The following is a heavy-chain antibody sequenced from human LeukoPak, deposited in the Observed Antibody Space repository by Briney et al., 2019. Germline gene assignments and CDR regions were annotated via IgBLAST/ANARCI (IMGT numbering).Heavy chain of an antibody. CDR1: SGSISTSNYY. Sequence: TLSLTCTVSSGSISTSNYYWGWVRQPPGKALEWLAPIYWDDDKRYSPSLKSRLTITKDTSKNQVVLTMTNMDPVDTATYYCAHSIYDFWSGYLDYWGQGTLVTVSS. D-gene: IGHD3-3*01. CDR2: IYWDDDK. V-gene: IGHV2-5*02. CDR3: AHSIYDFWSGYLDY. J-gene: IGHJ4*02.